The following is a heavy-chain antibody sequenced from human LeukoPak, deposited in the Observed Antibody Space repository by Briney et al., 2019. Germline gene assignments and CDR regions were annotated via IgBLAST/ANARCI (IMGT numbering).Heavy chain of an antibody. CDR2: VYYTGRT. D-gene: IGHD3-10*01. CDR1: GGSISSYY. Sequence: SETLSLTCTVSGGSISSYYWNWIRQPPGKGLEWIAYVYYTGRTLYNPSLESRVTISVDTSKTQISLKLTSVTAADTAVYYCARHMSVSYDAFDLWGRGTPVTVSS. J-gene: IGHJ3*01. V-gene: IGHV4-59*08. CDR3: ARHMSVSYDAFDL.